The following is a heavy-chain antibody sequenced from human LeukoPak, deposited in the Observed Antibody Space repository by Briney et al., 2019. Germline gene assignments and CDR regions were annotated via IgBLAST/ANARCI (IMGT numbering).Heavy chain of an antibody. V-gene: IGHV4-59*08. J-gene: IGHJ6*02. CDR3: ASHGLSTGGYYIMDV. CDR2: INYSGNT. CDR1: GGSISSYY. D-gene: IGHD4-17*01. Sequence: PSETLSLTCAVSGGSISSYYCSWLRKSPGKGLEWIGYINYSGNTAYNPSLKSRATISVDTPKNQFSLKLSSVTAADAAVYYCASHGLSTGGYYIMDVWGQGTTVTVSS.